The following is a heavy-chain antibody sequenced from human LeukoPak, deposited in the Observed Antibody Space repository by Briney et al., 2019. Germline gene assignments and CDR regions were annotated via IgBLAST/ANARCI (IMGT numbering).Heavy chain of an antibody. Sequence: ASVKVSCKASGYTFTNYAMNWVRQAPGQGLEWMGWMNTNTGNPTYAQGFTGRFVFSLDTPVGTAYLQISSLKTEDTAVYYCARDYLKVVVAGTAPSAGHMDYWGQGTLVTVSS. CDR3: ARDYLKVVVAGTAPSAGHMDY. CDR2: MNTNTGNP. CDR1: GYTFTNYA. V-gene: IGHV7-4-1*02. D-gene: IGHD2-15*01. J-gene: IGHJ4*02.